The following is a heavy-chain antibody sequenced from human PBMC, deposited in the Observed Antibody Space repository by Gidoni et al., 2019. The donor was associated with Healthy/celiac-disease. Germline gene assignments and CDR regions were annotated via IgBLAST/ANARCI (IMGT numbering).Heavy chain of an antibody. V-gene: IGHV3-21*01. D-gene: IGHD3-10*01. CDR2: ISSSSSYI. CDR3: ARDVRFAHFDY. J-gene: IGHJ4*02. Sequence: EVQLVASGGGLVKPGGSLRLSCAASGFTFSSYSMNLVRQAPGKGLEWVSSISSSSSYIYYADSVKGRFTISRDNAKNALYLQMNSLRAEDTAVYYCARDVRFAHFDYGGQGTLVTVSS. CDR1: GFTFSSYS.